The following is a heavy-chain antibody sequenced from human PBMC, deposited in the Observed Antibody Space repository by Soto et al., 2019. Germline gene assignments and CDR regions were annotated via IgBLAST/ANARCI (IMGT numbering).Heavy chain of an antibody. J-gene: IGHJ4*02. CDR1: GGSISSSSYY. Sequence: SETLSLTCTVSGGSISSSSYYWGWIRQPPGKGLEWIGSIYYSGSTYYNPSLKSRVTISVDTSKNQFSLKLSSVTAADTAVYYCASIPRHDYRISDGYWGQGTLVTVSS. V-gene: IGHV4-39*01. CDR2: IYYSGST. CDR3: ASIPRHDYRISDGY. D-gene: IGHD4-4*01.